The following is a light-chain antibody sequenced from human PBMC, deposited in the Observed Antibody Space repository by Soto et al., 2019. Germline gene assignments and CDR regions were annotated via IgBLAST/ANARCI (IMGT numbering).Light chain of an antibody. CDR1: QGISSY. CDR2: DAS. V-gene: IGKV1-9*01. Sequence: QFTQSPSSLSSSVGDRVPLTCRASQGISSYLGWYQQKPGKAPNLLIYDASTLHSGVPSRFSGSGSGTEFTLTINSLQPDDFATYYCQHYNSYSEAFGQGTKVDTK. J-gene: IGKJ1*01. CDR3: QHYNSYSEA.